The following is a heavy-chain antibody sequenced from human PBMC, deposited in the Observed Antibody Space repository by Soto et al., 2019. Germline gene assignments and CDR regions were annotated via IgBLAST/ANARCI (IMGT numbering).Heavy chain of an antibody. D-gene: IGHD5-12*01. J-gene: IGHJ4*02. CDR3: ERGEGNGYNPSYFAY. CDR2: TYYRSKWYY. Sequence: SQTLSLTCAISGDSVSSNSAAWDWIRQSPSRGLEWLGRTYYRSKWYYDYAVSVKSRIIINPDTSKNQFSLQLNSVTPEDTAVYYCERGEGNGYNPSYFAYWGKATLVTVSS. V-gene: IGHV6-1*01. CDR1: GDSVSSNSAA.